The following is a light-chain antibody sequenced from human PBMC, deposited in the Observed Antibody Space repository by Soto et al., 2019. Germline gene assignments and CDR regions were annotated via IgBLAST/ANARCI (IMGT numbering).Light chain of an antibody. V-gene: IGLV2-14*01. CDR3: CSYTSSTTLL. J-gene: IGLJ2*01. CDR2: DVS. Sequence: QSALTQPASVSGSPGQSITLSCTGTSSDVGGYNYVAWYQQHPGKAPKLMIYDVSNRPSGVSNRFSGSKSGNTASLTISGLQAEDEGDYYCCSYTSSTTLLFGGGTKLTVL. CDR1: SSDVGGYNY.